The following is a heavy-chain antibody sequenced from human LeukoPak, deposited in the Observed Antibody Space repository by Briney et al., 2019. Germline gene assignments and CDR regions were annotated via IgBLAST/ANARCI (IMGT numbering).Heavy chain of an antibody. CDR1: GYTFTSYG. J-gene: IGHJ4*02. CDR3: ARTTPDYGDYTGDY. V-gene: IGHV1-18*01. Sequence: ASVKVSCKASGYTFTSYGISWVRQAPGQGLEWMGWISAYNGNTNYAQKLQGRVTMTSDTSTSTAYMELRSLRSDDTAVYYCARTTPDYGDYTGDYWGQGTLVTVSS. D-gene: IGHD4-17*01. CDR2: ISAYNGNT.